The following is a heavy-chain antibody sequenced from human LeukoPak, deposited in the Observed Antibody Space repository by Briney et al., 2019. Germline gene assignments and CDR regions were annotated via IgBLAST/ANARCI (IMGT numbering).Heavy chain of an antibody. Sequence: QSGGSLRLSCAASGFTVNSNFLNWVRQAPGKGLEWVSVLYADGKTYYADSVKGRFTISRDNSKNTLYLQMNSLRAEDTAVYSCAKLEQWTWFDPWGQGTLVTVSS. D-gene: IGHD3-3*01. J-gene: IGHJ5*02. CDR2: LYADGKT. CDR3: AKLEQWTWFDP. V-gene: IGHV3-53*01. CDR1: GFTVNSNF.